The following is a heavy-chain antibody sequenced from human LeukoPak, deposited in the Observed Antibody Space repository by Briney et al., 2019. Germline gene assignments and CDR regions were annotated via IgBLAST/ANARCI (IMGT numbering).Heavy chain of an antibody. J-gene: IGHJ5*02. V-gene: IGHV3-21*01. CDR3: ARVTPNYYDSSGYYLFDP. Sequence: GGPLRLSCAASGFTFSSYSMNWVRQAPGKGLEWVSSISSSSSYIYYADSVKGRFTISRDNAKNSLYLQMNSLRAEDTAVYYCARVTPNYYDSSGYYLFDPWGQGTLVTVS. D-gene: IGHD3-22*01. CDR1: GFTFSSYS. CDR2: ISSSSSYI.